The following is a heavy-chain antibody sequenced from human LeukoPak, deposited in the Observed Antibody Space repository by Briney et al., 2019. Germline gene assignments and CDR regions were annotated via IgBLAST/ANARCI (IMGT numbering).Heavy chain of an antibody. CDR3: GIPSYGGAANGFDN. J-gene: IGHJ4*02. V-gene: IGHV5-51*01. CDR2: IYPGDSDT. Sequence: GGAPDISLQCPGYLFTPYWIGRVLQLPGKSLEWMGIIYPGDSDTRYSPSFHGPVTISAEKSITPACLQWSRLKASDPALYWSGIPSYGGAANGFDNWGQGNLVTVSS. CDR1: GYLFTPYW. D-gene: IGHD3-16*01.